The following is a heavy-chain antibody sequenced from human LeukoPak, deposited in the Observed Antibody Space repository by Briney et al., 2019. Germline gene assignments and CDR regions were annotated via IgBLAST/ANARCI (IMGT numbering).Heavy chain of an antibody. J-gene: IGHJ4*02. V-gene: IGHV3-23*01. D-gene: IGHD6-6*01. Sequence: QTGGSLRLSCAASGFTFSSYAMSWVRQAPGKGLEWVSAISGSGGSTYYADSVKGRFTISRDNSKNTLYLQMNSLRAEDTAVYYCARARMAPFAFIAARPHLDYWGQGTLVTVSS. CDR1: GFTFSSYA. CDR2: ISGSGGST. CDR3: ARARMAPFAFIAARPHLDY.